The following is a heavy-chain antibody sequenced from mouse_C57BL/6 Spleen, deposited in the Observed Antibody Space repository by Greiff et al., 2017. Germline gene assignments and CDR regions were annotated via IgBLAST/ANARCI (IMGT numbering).Heavy chain of an antibody. CDR2: IDPSDSET. Sequence: VQLQHPGAELVRPGSSVKLSCKASGYSFTSYWMHWVKQRPIQGLEWIGNIDPSDSETHYNQKFKDKATLTVDKSSSTAYMQLSSLTSEDSAVYYCARRGVYYRTGAMDYWGQGTSVTVSS. CDR1: GYSFTSYW. V-gene: IGHV1-52*01. D-gene: IGHD1-1*01. J-gene: IGHJ4*01. CDR3: ARRGVYYRTGAMDY.